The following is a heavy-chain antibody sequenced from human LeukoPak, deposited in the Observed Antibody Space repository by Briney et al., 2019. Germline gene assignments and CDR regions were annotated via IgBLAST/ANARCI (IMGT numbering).Heavy chain of an antibody. V-gene: IGHV4-39*07. Sequence: SETLSLTCTVSGGSISSSSYYWGWIRQPPGKGLEWIGSIYYSGSTYYNPSLKSRVTISVDTSKNQFSLKLSSVTAADTAVYYCARRRITMVRGAPYWYFDLWGRGTLVTVSS. CDR3: ARRRITMVRGAPYWYFDL. CDR2: IYYSGST. J-gene: IGHJ2*01. D-gene: IGHD3-10*01. CDR1: GGSISSSSYY.